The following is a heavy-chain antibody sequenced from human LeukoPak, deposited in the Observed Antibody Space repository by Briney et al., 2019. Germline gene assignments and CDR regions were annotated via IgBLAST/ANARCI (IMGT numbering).Heavy chain of an antibody. Sequence: SETPSLTCTVSGGSISSGDYYWSWIRQPPGKGLEWIGYIYYSGSTYYNPSLKSRATISVDTSKNQFSLKLSSVTAADTAVYYCARETYYYGSGSYPRGGNWFDPWGQGTLVTVSS. CDR2: IYYSGST. V-gene: IGHV4-30-4*08. CDR1: GGSISSGDYY. J-gene: IGHJ5*02. D-gene: IGHD3-10*01. CDR3: ARETYYYGSGSYPRGGNWFDP.